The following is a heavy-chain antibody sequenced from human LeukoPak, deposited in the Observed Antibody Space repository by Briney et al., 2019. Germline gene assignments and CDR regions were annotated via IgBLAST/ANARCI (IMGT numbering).Heavy chain of an antibody. CDR3: ARASSIAVTYYFDY. D-gene: IGHD6-19*01. Sequence: SEILSLTCTVSGGSISSSSYYCGWIRQPPGKGLEWIGSIYHSGSTNYNPSLKSRVTISVDKSKNQFSLKLSSVTAADTAVYYCARASSIAVTYYFDYWGQGTLVTVSS. CDR2: IYHSGST. J-gene: IGHJ4*02. CDR1: GGSISSSSYY. V-gene: IGHV4-39*07.